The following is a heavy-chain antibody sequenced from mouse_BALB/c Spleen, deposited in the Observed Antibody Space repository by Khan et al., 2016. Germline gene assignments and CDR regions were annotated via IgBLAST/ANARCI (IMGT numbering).Heavy chain of an antibody. CDR1: GFNIKDTY. CDR2: IDPANGNT. D-gene: IGHD1-1*01. Sequence: VQLKQSGAELVKPGASVKLSCTASGFNIKDTYMHWVKQRPEQGLEWIGRIDPANGNTKYDPKFQGKATITADTSSNTAYLQLSSLTSEDTAVYYWASPYYGSSHYYAMDYWGQGTSVTVAS. V-gene: IGHV14-3*02. CDR3: ASPYYGSSHYYAMDY. J-gene: IGHJ4*01.